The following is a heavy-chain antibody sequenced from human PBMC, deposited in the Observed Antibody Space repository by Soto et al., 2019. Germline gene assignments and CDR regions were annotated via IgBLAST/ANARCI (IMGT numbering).Heavy chain of an antibody. CDR1: GFTFSSYW. CDR3: ARGNIAALRYYYGMDV. J-gene: IGHJ6*02. V-gene: IGHV3-7*03. Sequence: GSLRLSCAASGFTFSSYWMSWVRQAPGKGLEWVANIKQDGSEKYYVDSVKGRFTISRDNAKNSLYLQMNSLRAEDTAVYYCARGNIAALRYYYGMDVWGQGTTVTVSS. D-gene: IGHD6-13*01. CDR2: IKQDGSEK.